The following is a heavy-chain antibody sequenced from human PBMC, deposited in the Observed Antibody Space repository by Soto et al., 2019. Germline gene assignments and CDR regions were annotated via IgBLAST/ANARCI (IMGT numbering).Heavy chain of an antibody. CDR3: AREQSAARLYYYYDMDV. J-gene: IGHJ6*02. CDR2: IWYDGSNK. Sequence: QVQLVESGGGVVQPGRSLRLSCAASGFTFSSYGMHWVRQAPGKGLEWVAVIWYDGSNKYYADSVKGRFTISRDNSNNTLYLQMNSLGAEDTAVDYCAREQSAARLYYYYDMDVWGQGTTVTVSS. V-gene: IGHV3-33*01. CDR1: GFTFSSYG. D-gene: IGHD6-6*01.